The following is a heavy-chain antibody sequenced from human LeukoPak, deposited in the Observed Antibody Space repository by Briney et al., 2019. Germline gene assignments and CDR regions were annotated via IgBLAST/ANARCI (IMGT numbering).Heavy chain of an antibody. CDR1: GYTLTELS. Sequence: ASVKVSCKVSGYTLTELSMHWVRQGPGKGLERMGGFDPEDGETIYAQKFQGRVTMTEDTSTDTAYMELSSLRSEDTAVYYCATSASSGWYVLNYWGQGTLVTVSS. J-gene: IGHJ4*02. V-gene: IGHV1-24*01. CDR3: ATSASSGWYVLNY. D-gene: IGHD6-19*01. CDR2: FDPEDGET.